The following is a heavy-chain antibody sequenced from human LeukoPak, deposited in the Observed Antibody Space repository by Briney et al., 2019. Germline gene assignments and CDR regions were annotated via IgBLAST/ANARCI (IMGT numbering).Heavy chain of an antibody. CDR1: GSTFSRYW. J-gene: IGHJ4*02. CDR3: TTGIGNYYYY. CDR2: VKSDGSDT. D-gene: IGHD3-10*01. Sequence: PGGSLRLSCAASGSTFSRYWMHWVRQAPGKGLVWVSRVKSDGSDTIYVDSVKGRFTISRDNAKNTLYPQMDSLRAEDTAVYYCTTGIGNYYYYWGQGTLVTVAS. V-gene: IGHV3-74*01.